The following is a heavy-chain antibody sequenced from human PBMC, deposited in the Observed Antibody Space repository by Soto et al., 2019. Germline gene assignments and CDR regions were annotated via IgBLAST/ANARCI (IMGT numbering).Heavy chain of an antibody. Sequence: QAQLVQSGAEVKKPGSSVKVSCKDSGGLFSSYAISWVRQAPGQGLEWMRGIIPVFDTPYYAQKFQGRVTITADESTNTAYLELSRLRSDDSAMYYCARSDSPYVWFNEFWGQGSRVTVSS. CDR1: GGLFSSYA. D-gene: IGHD3-16*01. J-gene: IGHJ4*02. V-gene: IGHV1-69*01. CDR2: IIPVFDTP. CDR3: ARSDSPYVWFNEF.